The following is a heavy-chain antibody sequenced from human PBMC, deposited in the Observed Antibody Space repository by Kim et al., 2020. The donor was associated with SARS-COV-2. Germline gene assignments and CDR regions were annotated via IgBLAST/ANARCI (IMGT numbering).Heavy chain of an antibody. V-gene: IGHV3-7*01. J-gene: IGHJ4*02. D-gene: IGHD2-2*01. CDR3: ARDRQRTYDF. CDR1: GFTFGSSW. Sequence: GGSLRLSCAASGFTFGSSWMTWVRQAPGKGLEWVANINRDGSVKFYVDSVKGRFTISRDNVMNSLYLQMNSLRAEDTAVYYCARDRQRTYDFWGKGTPVTVSS. CDR2: INRDGSVK.